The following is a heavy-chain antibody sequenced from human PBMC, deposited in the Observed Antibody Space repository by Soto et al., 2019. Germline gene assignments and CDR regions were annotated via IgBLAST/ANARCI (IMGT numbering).Heavy chain of an antibody. D-gene: IGHD2-2*01. CDR2: IYWNDDR. J-gene: IGHJ4*02. V-gene: IGHV2-5*01. CDR1: GFSLSNPGVG. Sequence: QITLKESGPTLVKPTQTLTLTCTFSGFSLSNPGVGMGWVRQPPGKALQWLAVIYWNDDRRYSPSLKTRLTITKDTSKNQVVLTMTDIDPVDTPTYYCAHGGPAASLDFWGQGTLVTVSS. CDR3: AHGGPAASLDF.